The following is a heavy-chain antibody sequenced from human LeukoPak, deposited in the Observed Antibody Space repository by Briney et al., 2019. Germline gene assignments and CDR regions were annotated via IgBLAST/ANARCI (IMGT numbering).Heavy chain of an antibody. CDR3: ARDAGLTGTADFDY. CDR1: GYTFTSYA. J-gene: IGHJ4*02. CDR2: INAGNGNT. D-gene: IGHD1-20*01. V-gene: IGHV1-3*01. Sequence: ASVKVSCKASGYTFTSYAMHWVRQAPGQRLEWMGWINAGNGNTKYSQKFQGRVTITRDTSASTAYMELSSLRSEDTAVYYCARDAGLTGTADFDYWGQGTLVTVSS.